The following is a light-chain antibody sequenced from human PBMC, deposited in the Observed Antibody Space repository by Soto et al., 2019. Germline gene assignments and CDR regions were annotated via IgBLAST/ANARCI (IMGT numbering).Light chain of an antibody. CDR2: DAS. CDR3: QQRSNWFLT. V-gene: IGKV3-11*01. CDR1: QSVSSC. J-gene: IGKJ4*01. Sequence: DIVLTQSPATLSLSPGERCTLSGRASQSVSSCLAWYQQKPGQAPRLLIYDASNRATGIPARFSGSGSGTDFTLTISSLEPEDFAVYYCQQRSNWFLTFGGGTKVDI.